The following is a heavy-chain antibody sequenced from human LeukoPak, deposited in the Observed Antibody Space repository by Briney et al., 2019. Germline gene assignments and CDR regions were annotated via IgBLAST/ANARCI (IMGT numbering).Heavy chain of an antibody. V-gene: IGHV4-38-2*02. CDR2: VFHSGST. J-gene: IGHJ5*02. D-gene: IGHD6-19*01. CDR1: GYSVSSGYY. Sequence: PSETLSLTCTVSGYSVSSGYYWDWIRQPPGKGLEWIGNVFHSGSTYYNPSLKSRVTISVDTSKNQFSLQLSSVTAADTAVYYCARDPVAVAGFDPWGQGTLVTVSS. CDR3: ARDPVAVAGFDP.